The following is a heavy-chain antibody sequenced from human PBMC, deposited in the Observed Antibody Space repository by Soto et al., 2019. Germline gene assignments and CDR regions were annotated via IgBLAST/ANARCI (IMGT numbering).Heavy chain of an antibody. Sequence: QVPLVQSGAEVKKPGASVKVSCKASGYTFTSYAMHWVRQAPGQRLEWMGWINAGNGNTKYSQKFQGRVTITRDTSASTAYMELSSLRSEDTAVYYCASGVPFYYGSGSVDYWGQGTLVTVSS. J-gene: IGHJ4*02. CDR1: GYTFTSYA. CDR2: INAGNGNT. V-gene: IGHV1-3*01. D-gene: IGHD3-10*01. CDR3: ASGVPFYYGSGSVDY.